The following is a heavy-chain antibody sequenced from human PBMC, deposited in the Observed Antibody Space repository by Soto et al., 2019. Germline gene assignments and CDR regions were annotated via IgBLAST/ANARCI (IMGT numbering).Heavy chain of an antibody. V-gene: IGHV3-13*01. D-gene: IGHD3-10*01. CDR3: ARGGSYYYYMDV. Sequence: VQLVESGGGLVQPGGSLRLSCAASGFTFSSYDMHWVRQATGKGLEWVSAIGTAGDTYYPGSVKGRFTISRENAKNCLYLQMNSLRAGDTAVYYCARGGSYYYYMDVWGKGTTVTVSS. CDR2: IGTAGDT. J-gene: IGHJ6*03. CDR1: GFTFSSYD.